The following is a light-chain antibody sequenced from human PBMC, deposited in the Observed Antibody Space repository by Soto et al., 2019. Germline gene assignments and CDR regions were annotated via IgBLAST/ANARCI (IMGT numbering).Light chain of an antibody. CDR1: HSVSSI. J-gene: IGKJ5*01. CDR2: GAS. CDR3: QQYNTWPPIT. V-gene: IGKV3-15*01. Sequence: IVLPQTPATLSLSPGERATLSCMASHSVSSIFLAWYQQKPGQAPRLLIYGASTRATGIPARFSGSGSGTEFTLTISSLQSEDFAVYYCQQYNTWPPITVGQRTRLE.